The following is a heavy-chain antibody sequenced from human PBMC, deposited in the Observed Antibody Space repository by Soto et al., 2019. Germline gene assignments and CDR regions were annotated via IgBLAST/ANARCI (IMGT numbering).Heavy chain of an antibody. CDR2: INPSGGST. J-gene: IGHJ5*02. CDR1: GYTFTSYY. Sequence: ASVKVSCKASGYTFTSYYMHWVRQAPGQGLEWMGIINPSGGSTSYAQKFQGRVTMTRDTPTSTVYMELSSLRSEDTAVYYCAXGDDFWSGYYSADWFDPWGQGTLVTVSS. D-gene: IGHD3-3*01. V-gene: IGHV1-46*01. CDR3: AXGDDFWSGYYSADWFDP.